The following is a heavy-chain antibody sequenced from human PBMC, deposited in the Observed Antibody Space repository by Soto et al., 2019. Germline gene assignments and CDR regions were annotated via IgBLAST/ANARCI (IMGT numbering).Heavy chain of an antibody. CDR3: ARVVITMVRGVTNWFDP. CDR2: ISAYNGNT. J-gene: IGHJ5*02. Sequence: QVQLVQSGAEVKKPGASVKVSCKASGYTFTSYGISWVRQAPGQGLEWMGWISAYNGNTNYAQKLQGRVTMTIDTSTSTAYMELRSLRSDDTAVYYCARVVITMVRGVTNWFDPWGQGTLVTVSS. V-gene: IGHV1-18*01. CDR1: GYTFTSYG. D-gene: IGHD3-10*01.